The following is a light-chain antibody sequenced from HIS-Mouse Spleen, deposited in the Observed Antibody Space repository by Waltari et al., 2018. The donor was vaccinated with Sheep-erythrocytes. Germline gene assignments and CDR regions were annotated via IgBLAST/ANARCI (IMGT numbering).Light chain of an antibody. V-gene: IGLV2-11*01. Sequence: QSALTQPRSVSGSPGQSVTISCTGTRSDVGGYHYVSWYHQHPGKAPKLMIYDVSKRPSGVPDRFSGSKSGNTASLTISGLQAEDEADYYCCSYAGSYNHVFATGTKVTVL. CDR1: RSDVGGYHY. CDR2: DVS. CDR3: CSYAGSYNHV. J-gene: IGLJ1*01.